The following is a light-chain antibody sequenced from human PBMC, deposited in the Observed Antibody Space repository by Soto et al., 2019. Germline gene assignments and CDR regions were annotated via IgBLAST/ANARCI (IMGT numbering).Light chain of an antibody. V-gene: IGKV3-15*01. Sequence: EIVLTQSPAILSVSPGERATLSCRASQSISRSLAWYQQKPGQAPRLLISDASTRATGIPARFSGSGSGTECTLTISSLQSEDFALYYCHQYNSWTPGTFVQGTKVEIK. CDR2: DAS. CDR1: QSISRS. CDR3: HQYNSWTPGT. J-gene: IGKJ2*01.